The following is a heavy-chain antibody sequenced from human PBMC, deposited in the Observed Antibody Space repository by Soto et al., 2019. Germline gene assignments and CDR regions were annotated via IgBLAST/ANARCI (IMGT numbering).Heavy chain of an antibody. J-gene: IGHJ4*02. CDR1: GFTFSSYG. D-gene: IGHD2-2*01. CDR3: AKDNGGVPAANKYYFDY. Sequence: GGSLRLSCAASGFTFSSYGMHWVRQAPGKGLEWVAVISYDGSNKYYADSVKGRFTISRDNSKNTLYLQMNSLRAEDTAVYYCAKDNGGVPAANKYYFDYWGQGTLVTVSS. V-gene: IGHV3-30*18. CDR2: ISYDGSNK.